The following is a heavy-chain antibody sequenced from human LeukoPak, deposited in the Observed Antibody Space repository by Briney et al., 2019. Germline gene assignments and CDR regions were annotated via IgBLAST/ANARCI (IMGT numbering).Heavy chain of an antibody. J-gene: IGHJ5*02. CDR1: GYTFTSYG. CDR2: ISAYNGNT. V-gene: IGHV1-18*01. CDR3: ARFRGVIITGDWFDP. Sequence: GASVKVSCKASGYTFTSYGISWVRQAPGQGLEWMGWISAYNGNTNYAQKLQGRVTMTTDTSTSTAYMELRSLRSDDTAVSYCARFRGVIITGDWFDPWGQGTLVTVSS. D-gene: IGHD3-10*01.